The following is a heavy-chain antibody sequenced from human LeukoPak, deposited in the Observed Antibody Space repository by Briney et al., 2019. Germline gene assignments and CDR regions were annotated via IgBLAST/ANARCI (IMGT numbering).Heavy chain of an antibody. Sequence: GASVKVSCKASGGTFSSYAVSWVRQAPGQGLEWMGGIIPIFGTANYAQKFQGRVTITADESTSTAYMELSSLRSEDTAVYYCARDLGASYYYYMDVWGKGTTVTISS. V-gene: IGHV1-69*13. CDR1: GGTFSSYA. CDR3: ARDLGASYYYYMDV. D-gene: IGHD3-16*01. CDR2: IIPIFGTA. J-gene: IGHJ6*03.